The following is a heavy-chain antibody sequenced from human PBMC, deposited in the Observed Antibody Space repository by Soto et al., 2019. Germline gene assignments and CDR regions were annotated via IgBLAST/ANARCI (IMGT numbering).Heavy chain of an antibody. Sequence: QLQLQESGPGLVKPSETLSLTCTVSGGSISSSSYYWGWIRQPPGKGLDWIGSIYYSGSTYYNPSLKSPVTISVDTSKHQFSLKLSSVTAADTAVYYCARSSIAARPGKYYFDYWGQGTLVTVSS. J-gene: IGHJ4*02. CDR3: ARSSIAARPGKYYFDY. V-gene: IGHV4-39*01. D-gene: IGHD6-6*01. CDR1: GGSISSSSYY. CDR2: IYYSGST.